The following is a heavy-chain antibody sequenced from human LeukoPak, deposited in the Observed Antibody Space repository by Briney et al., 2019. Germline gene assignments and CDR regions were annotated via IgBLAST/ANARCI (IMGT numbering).Heavy chain of an antibody. CDR1: GFTFSSHW. V-gene: IGHV3-7*03. D-gene: IGHD5-12*01. Sequence: GGSLRLSCAASGFTFSSHWMTWARQAPGKGLEWVASINHNGNVNYYVDSVKGRFTISRDNAKNSLYLQMSNLRAEDTAVYFCARGGGLDVWGQGATVTVSS. J-gene: IGHJ6*02. CDR2: INHNGNVN. CDR3: ARGGGLDV.